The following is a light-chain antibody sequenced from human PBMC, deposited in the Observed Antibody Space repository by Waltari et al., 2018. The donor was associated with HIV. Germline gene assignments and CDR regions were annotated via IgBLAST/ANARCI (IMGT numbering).Light chain of an antibody. V-gene: IGLV7-46*01. CDR2: DTS. Sequence: QAVVTQEPSLTVSPGGTVTLTCGSSTGSVNGAHFPYWIQQRPGQAPTSLIFDTSHRQSWTPARFSGSLLGGKAALTLSGAQPEDEADYYCLLFFSGNWVFGGGTKLTVL. CDR3: LLFFSGNWV. CDR1: TGSVNGAHF. J-gene: IGLJ3*02.